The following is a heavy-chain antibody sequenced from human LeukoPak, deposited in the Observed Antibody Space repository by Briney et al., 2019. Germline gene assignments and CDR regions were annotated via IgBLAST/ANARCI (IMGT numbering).Heavy chain of an antibody. CDR2: IFYDGSIQ. D-gene: IGHD1-20*01. J-gene: IGHJ4*02. CDR1: GFIFSHHS. Sequence: GESLRLSCAVSGFIFSHHSMHWVRQAPGKGLQWVALIFYDGSIQYYADSVKGRFTISRDDSKNALYLQMNSLRPEDTAMYYCATDGLTGTTDGTLESWGQGTLVTVSS. V-gene: IGHV3-30-3*01. CDR3: ATDGLTGTTDGTLES.